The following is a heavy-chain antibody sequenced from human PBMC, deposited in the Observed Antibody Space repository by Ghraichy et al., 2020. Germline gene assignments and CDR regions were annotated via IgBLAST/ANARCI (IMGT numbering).Heavy chain of an antibody. D-gene: IGHD1-26*01. J-gene: IGHJ6*03. CDR3: ARDLGWELRVGDYMDV. CDR1: GGSISSYY. V-gene: IGHV4-59*01. CDR2: IYYSGST. Sequence: SETLSLTCTVSGGSISSYYWSWIRQPPGKGLEWIGYIYYSGSTNYNPSLKSRVTISVDTSKNQFSLKLSSVTAADTAVYYCARDLGWELRVGDYMDVWGKGTTVTVSS.